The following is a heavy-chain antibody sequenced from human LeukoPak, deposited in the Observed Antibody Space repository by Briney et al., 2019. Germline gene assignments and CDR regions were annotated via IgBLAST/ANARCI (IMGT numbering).Heavy chain of an antibody. CDR2: VYYNGNT. Sequence: PSETLSLTCTVSGGSIGTYYWSWIRQPPGKGLEWIGYVYYNGNTNYNPSLKSRVTISVDTSKNQFSLKLNSVTAADTAVYFCARRVAVTARYYFDFWGQGTLATVSS. CDR1: GGSIGTYY. CDR3: ARRVAVTARYYFDF. J-gene: IGHJ4*02. V-gene: IGHV4-59*08. D-gene: IGHD6-19*01.